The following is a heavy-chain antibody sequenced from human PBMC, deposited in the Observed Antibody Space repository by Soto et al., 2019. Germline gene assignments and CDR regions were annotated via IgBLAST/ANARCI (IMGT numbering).Heavy chain of an antibody. D-gene: IGHD6-13*01. J-gene: IGHJ6*02. CDR3: ARTIAAAGSDYYYGMDV. CDR2: IDWDDDK. V-gene: IGHV2-70*01. CDR1: GFSLSTSGKS. Sequence: FGPTLVKPTQTLRLTCTFSGFSLSTSGKSVSWIRQPPGKALEWLALIDWDDDKYYSTSLKTRLTISKDTSKIQVVLTMTNMDPVDTATYYCARTIAAAGSDYYYGMDVWGQGTTVTVSS.